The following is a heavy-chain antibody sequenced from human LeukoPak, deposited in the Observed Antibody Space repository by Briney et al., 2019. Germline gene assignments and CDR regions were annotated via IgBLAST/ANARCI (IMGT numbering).Heavy chain of an antibody. CDR2: IYSGGST. V-gene: IGHV3-53*01. CDR3: ARDLGFGSSWYYH. CDR1: GFTVSSNY. D-gene: IGHD6-13*01. J-gene: IGHJ5*02. Sequence: PGGSLRLSCAASGFTVSSNYMSWVRQAPGEGLEWVSVIYSGGSTYYADSVKGRFTISRDNSKNTLYLQMNSLRAEDTAVYYCARDLGFGSSWYYHWGQGTLVTVSS.